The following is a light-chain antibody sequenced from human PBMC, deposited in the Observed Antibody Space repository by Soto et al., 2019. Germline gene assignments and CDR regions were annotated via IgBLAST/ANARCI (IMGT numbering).Light chain of an antibody. CDR1: QGIGTY. CDR2: ASS. CDR3: LCYITYPWT. J-gene: IGKJ1*01. Sequence: VDRVTVPCRASQGIGTYLVWYQQKSGKAPTVQIYASSTLQTGVPSRFSGSGSGTDFSLTISSLHPEDVATYYCLCYITYPWTFGSGTKVDIK. V-gene: IGKV1-9*01.